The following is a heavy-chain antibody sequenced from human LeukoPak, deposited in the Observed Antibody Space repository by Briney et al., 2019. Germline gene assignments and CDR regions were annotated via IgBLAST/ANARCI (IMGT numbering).Heavy chain of an antibody. CDR1: GGSISSYY. Sequence: SETLPLTCTVSGGSISSYYWSWIRQPPGKGLEWIGYIYYSGSTNYNPSLKSRVTISVDTSKNQFSLKLSSVTAADTAVYYCARASSSWYMGVVGDYYYYGMDVWGQGTTVTVSS. CDR2: IYYSGST. CDR3: ARASSSWYMGVVGDYYYYGMDV. J-gene: IGHJ6*02. D-gene: IGHD6-13*01. V-gene: IGHV4-59*01.